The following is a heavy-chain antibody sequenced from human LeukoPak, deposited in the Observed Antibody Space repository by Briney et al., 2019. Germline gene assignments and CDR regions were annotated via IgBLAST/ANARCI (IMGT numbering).Heavy chain of an antibody. Sequence: GGSLRLSCAASGFTFSSYAMSWVRQAPGKGLEWVSYISSSSGTIYYADSVKGRFTISRDNAKNSLYLQMNSLRDEDTAVYYCARAAYNAADYWGQGTLVTVSS. CDR3: ARAAYNAADY. J-gene: IGHJ4*02. CDR1: GFTFSSYA. CDR2: ISSSSGTI. V-gene: IGHV3-48*02. D-gene: IGHD5-24*01.